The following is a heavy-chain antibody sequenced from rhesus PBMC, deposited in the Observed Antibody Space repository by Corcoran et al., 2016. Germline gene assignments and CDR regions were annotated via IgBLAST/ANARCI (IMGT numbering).Heavy chain of an antibody. J-gene: IGHJ4*01. D-gene: IGHD1-44*02. CDR1: GGSISSGYYY. CDR3: ARGYGGALYY. V-gene: IGHV4-122*02. Sequence: QVQLQESGPGLVKPSETLSLTCAVSGGSISSGYYYWSWIRQPPGKGLEWIGYITYSGSTSYNPSRKSRVTIARDTSKNQLALKLSSVTAADTAVYYCARGYGGALYYWGQGVLVTVSS. CDR2: ITYSGST.